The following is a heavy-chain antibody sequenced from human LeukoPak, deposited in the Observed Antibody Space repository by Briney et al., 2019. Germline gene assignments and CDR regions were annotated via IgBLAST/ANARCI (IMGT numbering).Heavy chain of an antibody. J-gene: IGHJ4*02. V-gene: IGHV6-1*01. CDR1: GDSFSSNSVT. CDR2: AYYRSKMYN. CDR3: ARARGAAFDY. D-gene: IGHD2-15*01. Sequence: SQTLSLTCAISGDSFSSNSVTWDWIRQSPSRGLEWLGRAYYRSKMYNDYAVSVKSRINITPDTSKNQFSLQLNSVTPEDTAVYYCARARGAAFDYWGQGTLVTVSS.